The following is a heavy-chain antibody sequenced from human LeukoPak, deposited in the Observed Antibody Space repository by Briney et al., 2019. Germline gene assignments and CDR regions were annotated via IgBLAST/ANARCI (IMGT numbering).Heavy chain of an antibody. CDR3: ARDKLGIGIDY. CDR1: GGSISNYY. J-gene: IGHJ4*02. V-gene: IGHV4-59*01. CDR2: TYYSGST. D-gene: IGHD7-27*01. Sequence: SETLSLTCTVSGGSISNYYWSWIRQPPGKGLEWIGYTYYSGSTNYNPSLKSRVTISVDTSKNQFSLKLSSVTAADTAVYYCARDKLGIGIDYWGQGTLVTVSS.